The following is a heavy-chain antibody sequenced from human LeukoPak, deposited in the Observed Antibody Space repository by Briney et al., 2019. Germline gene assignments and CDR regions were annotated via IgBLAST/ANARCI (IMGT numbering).Heavy chain of an antibody. D-gene: IGHD2-2*01. Sequence: PGMSLRLSCTASGFSFSDWGMHWVRQAPGKGLEWAAVISYDGTNKYYADSMKGRFTISRDNSKNTVSLQMNSLRTEDTAVYYCARPARPRIPSAFDIWGRGTLVTVAS. CDR2: ISYDGTNK. CDR3: ARPARPRIPSAFDI. CDR1: GFSFSDWG. V-gene: IGHV3-30*03. J-gene: IGHJ3*02.